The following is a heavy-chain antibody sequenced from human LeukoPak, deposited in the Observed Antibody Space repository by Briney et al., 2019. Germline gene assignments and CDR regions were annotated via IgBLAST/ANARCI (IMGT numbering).Heavy chain of an antibody. V-gene: IGHV4-34*01. Sequence: SETLSLTCAVYGGSFSGYYWSWIRQPPGKGLEGIGEINHSGSTNYSPSLRSRVTISLDTSRNQFSLKLNSVTAADTAVYYCAKSNGYGLIDIWGQGTMVTVSS. CDR2: INHSGST. CDR3: AKSNGYGLIDI. CDR1: GGSFSGYY. J-gene: IGHJ3*02. D-gene: IGHD3-22*01.